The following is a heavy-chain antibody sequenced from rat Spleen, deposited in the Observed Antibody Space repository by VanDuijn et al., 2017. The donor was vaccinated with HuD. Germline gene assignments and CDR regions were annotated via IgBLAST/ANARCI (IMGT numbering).Heavy chain of an antibody. V-gene: IGHV5-20*01. CDR2: ISFDGSST. J-gene: IGHJ3*01. Sequence: EVQVVESGGGLVQPGRSMKLSCAASGFTFSNYDMAWVRQAPTKGLEWVASISFDGSSTYYRDSVKGRFTISRDNAKSTLYVQMDSLRSEETATYYCTTENNGFAYWGKGTLVTVSS. D-gene: IGHD1-10*01. CDR3: TTENNGFAY. CDR1: GFTFSNYD.